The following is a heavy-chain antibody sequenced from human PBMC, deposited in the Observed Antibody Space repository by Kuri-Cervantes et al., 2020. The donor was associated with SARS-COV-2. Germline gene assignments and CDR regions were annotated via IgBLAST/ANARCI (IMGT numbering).Heavy chain of an antibody. V-gene: IGHV4-61*05. CDR2: IYTSGST. CDR3: ARPPPILGVEGSYYYYYMDV. D-gene: IGHD2-15*01. J-gene: IGHJ6*03. CDR1: GGSTSSSSYY. Sequence: SETLSLTCTVSGGSTSSSSYYWGWIRQPPGKGLEWIGHIYTSGSTNYNPSLKSRVTISVDTSKNQFSLKLSSVTAADTAVYYCARPPPILGVEGSYYYYYMDVWGKGTTVTVSS.